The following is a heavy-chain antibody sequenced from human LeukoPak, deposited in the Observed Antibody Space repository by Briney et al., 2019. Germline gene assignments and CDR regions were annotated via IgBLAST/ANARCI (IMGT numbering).Heavy chain of an antibody. CDR3: ARGYCSSTSCYGAAFDI. V-gene: IGHV4-38-2*02. CDR2: IYHSGST. J-gene: IGHJ3*02. D-gene: IGHD2-2*01. Sequence: SETLSLTCTVSGYSISSGYYWGWIRQPPGKGLEWIGSIYHSGSTYYNPSLKSRVTISVDTSKNQFSLKLSSVTAADTAVYYCARGYCSSTSCYGAAFDIWGQGTMVTVSS. CDR1: GYSISSGYY.